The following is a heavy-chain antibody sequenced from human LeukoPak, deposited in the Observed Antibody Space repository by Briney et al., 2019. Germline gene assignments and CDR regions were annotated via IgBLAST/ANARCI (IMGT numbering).Heavy chain of an antibody. CDR2: IKQDGSNK. D-gene: IGHD6-13*01. CDR3: ARDKEGIAAAGPFDY. J-gene: IGHJ4*02. Sequence: PGGSLRLSCAASGFTFSSYWMSWVRQAPGKGLEWVANIKQDGSNKYYADSVKGRFTISRDNSKNTLYLQMNSLRAEDTAVYYCARDKEGIAAAGPFDYWGQGTLVTVSS. V-gene: IGHV3-7*01. CDR1: GFTFSSYW.